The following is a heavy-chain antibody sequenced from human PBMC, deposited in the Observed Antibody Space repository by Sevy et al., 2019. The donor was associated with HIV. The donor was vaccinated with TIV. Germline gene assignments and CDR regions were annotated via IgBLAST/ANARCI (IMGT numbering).Heavy chain of an antibody. Sequence: GGSLRLSCTASGFTFGDYAMSWFRQAPGKGLEWVGFIRSKAYGGTTEYAASVKGRLTISRDDSKCIAYLQMNSLKTEDTAVYYCTRVSSSWYMEGDYWGQGTLVTVSS. CDR3: TRVSSSWYMEGDY. D-gene: IGHD6-13*01. V-gene: IGHV3-49*03. CDR1: GFTFGDYA. CDR2: IRSKAYGGTT. J-gene: IGHJ4*02.